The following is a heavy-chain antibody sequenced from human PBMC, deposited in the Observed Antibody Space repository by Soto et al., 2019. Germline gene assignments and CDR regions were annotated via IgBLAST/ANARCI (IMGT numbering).Heavy chain of an antibody. J-gene: IGHJ4*02. CDR2: ISGSGGST. Sequence: GGSLRLSCAASGFTLSSYAMSWVRQAPGKGLEWVSAISGSGGSTYYADSVKGRFTISRDNSKNTLYLQMNSLRAEDTAVYYCAKHNYYDSSGYYYFDYWGQGTLVTVSS. CDR3: AKHNYYDSSGYYYFDY. D-gene: IGHD3-22*01. CDR1: GFTLSSYA. V-gene: IGHV3-23*01.